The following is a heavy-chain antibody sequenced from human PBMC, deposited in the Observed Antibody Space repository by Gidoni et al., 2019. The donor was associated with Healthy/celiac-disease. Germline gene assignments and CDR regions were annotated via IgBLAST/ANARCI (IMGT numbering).Heavy chain of an antibody. CDR2: ISGSGGST. J-gene: IGHJ4*02. CDR3: AKEALPWYYFDY. CDR1: GCTFSSYA. V-gene: IGHV3-23*01. Sequence: EVQLLESGGGLVQTGGSMRLSWAASGCTFSSYAMSWVRRAPGKGLEWVSAISGSGGSTYYADSVKGRFTISRDNSKNTLYLQMNSLRAEDTAVYYCAKEALPWYYFDYWGQGTLVTVSS. D-gene: IGHD2-8*02.